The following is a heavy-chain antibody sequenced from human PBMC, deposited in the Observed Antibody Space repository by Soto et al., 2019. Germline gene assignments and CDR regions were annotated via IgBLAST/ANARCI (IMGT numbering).Heavy chain of an antibody. J-gene: IGHJ6*02. CDR1: GGTFSSYA. CDR3: ARSEKVTGTPFPYYYYGMDV. CDR2: IIPIFGTA. V-gene: IGHV1-69*06. D-gene: IGHD1-7*01. Sequence: QVQLVQSGAEVKKPGSSVNVSCKASGGTFSSYAISWVRQAPGQGLEWMGGIIPIFGTANYAQKFQGRVTITADKSTSTAYMELSSLRSEDTAVYYCARSEKVTGTPFPYYYYGMDVWGQGTTVTVSS.